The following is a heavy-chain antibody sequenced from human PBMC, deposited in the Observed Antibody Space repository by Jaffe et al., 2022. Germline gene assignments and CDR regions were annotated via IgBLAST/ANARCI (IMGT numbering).Heavy chain of an antibody. D-gene: IGHD3-10*01. Sequence: QVQLQESGPGLVKSSETLSLTCDVSGGSISYYYWTWIRQPPGKGLEWIGYIDYSGRTNYNPSLKSRVTMSVDTSKNQFSLKLSSATAADTAIYYCAREETHLLRFGPAVGAAFDPWGQGTLVTVSS. CDR3: AREETHLLRFGPAVGAAFDP. J-gene: IGHJ5*02. V-gene: IGHV4-59*12. CDR2: IDYSGRT. CDR1: GGSISYYY.